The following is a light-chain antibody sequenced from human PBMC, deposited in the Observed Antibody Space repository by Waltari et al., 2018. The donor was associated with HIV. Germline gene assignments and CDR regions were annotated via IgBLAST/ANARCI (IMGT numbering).Light chain of an antibody. Sequence: QSALTQPASVSGSPGQSITISCTGPTNDISTYNFVSWYQQSPGGAPKLIIFEVTSRPSGISDRFSGSKSGDTASLTISGLQAEDEAVYFCSSYTTRASVVFGGGTKLTVL. V-gene: IGLV2-14*01. J-gene: IGLJ2*01. CDR2: EVT. CDR1: TNDISTYNF. CDR3: SSYTTRASVV.